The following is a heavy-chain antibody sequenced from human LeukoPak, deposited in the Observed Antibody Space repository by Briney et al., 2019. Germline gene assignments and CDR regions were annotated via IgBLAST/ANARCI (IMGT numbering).Heavy chain of an antibody. CDR3: VRDLMGSGSTTAYLHH. Sequence: GGSLRLSCAASGFTFSDYSMNWVRQAPGKGLEWVSSISRSSRHVYYAGSVKGRFTISRDNAKNSLYLQMNSLRAEDMAVYFCVRDLMGSGSTTAYLHHWGQGTLVTVSS. V-gene: IGHV3-21*01. J-gene: IGHJ1*01. D-gene: IGHD1-1*01. CDR2: ISRSSRHV. CDR1: GFTFSDYS.